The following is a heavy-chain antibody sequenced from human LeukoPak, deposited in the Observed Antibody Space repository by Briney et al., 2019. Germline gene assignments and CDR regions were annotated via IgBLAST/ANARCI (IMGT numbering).Heavy chain of an antibody. CDR2: IYYSGST. V-gene: IGHV4-59*01. CDR1: GGSISSYY. Sequence: ETLSLTCTVSGGSISSYYWSWIRQPPGKGLEWIGYIYYSGSTNYNPSLKSRVTISVDTSKNQFSLKLSSVTAADTAVYYCASSVAGRAAYDYWGQGTLVTVSS. J-gene: IGHJ4*02. D-gene: IGHD6-19*01. CDR3: ASSVAGRAAYDY.